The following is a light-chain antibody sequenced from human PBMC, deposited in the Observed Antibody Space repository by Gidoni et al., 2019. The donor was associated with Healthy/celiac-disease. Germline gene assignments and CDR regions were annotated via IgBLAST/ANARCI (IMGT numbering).Light chain of an antibody. CDR3: CSYAGSYTFV. CDR1: SSDVGGYNY. CDR2: DVS. J-gene: IGLJ2*01. Sequence: QSALTQPRAVSGSPGQSVNISCTGTSSDVGGYNYVSWYQQHPGKAPKLMIYDVSKRPSGVPDRFSGSKSGNTASLTISGLQAEDAADYYCCSYAGSYTFVFGGGTTLTVL. V-gene: IGLV2-11*01.